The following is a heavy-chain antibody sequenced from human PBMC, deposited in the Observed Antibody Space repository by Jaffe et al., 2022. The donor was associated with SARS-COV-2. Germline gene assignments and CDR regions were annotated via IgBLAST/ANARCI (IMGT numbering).Heavy chain of an antibody. CDR2: TYYRSKWSI. CDR3: ARVNRGERHFEY. D-gene: IGHD1-1*01. J-gene: IGHJ4*02. CDR1: GDSVSSISAT. V-gene: IGHV6-1*01. Sequence: QVQLQQSGPGLVKPSQTLSLTCAISGDSVSSISATWHWIRQSPSRGLEWLGRTYYRSKWSIDYAVSVKRRIAINPDTSKNQFSLQLNSVTPEDTAVYYCARVNRGERHFEYWGQGTLVTVSS.